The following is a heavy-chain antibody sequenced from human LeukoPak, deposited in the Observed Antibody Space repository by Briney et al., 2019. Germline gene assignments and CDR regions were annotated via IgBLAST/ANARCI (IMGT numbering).Heavy chain of an antibody. Sequence: ASVRVSCKASGYTFTGYYMHWVRQAPGQGLEWMGWINPNGGGTNYAQKFQGWVTMTRDTSISTAYMELSRLRSDDTAVYYCARGPRFGGVIVPDFYYGMDVWGKGTTVTVSS. V-gene: IGHV1-2*04. CDR1: GYTFTGYY. D-gene: IGHD3-16*02. CDR2: INPNGGGT. J-gene: IGHJ6*04. CDR3: ARGPRFGGVIVPDFYYGMDV.